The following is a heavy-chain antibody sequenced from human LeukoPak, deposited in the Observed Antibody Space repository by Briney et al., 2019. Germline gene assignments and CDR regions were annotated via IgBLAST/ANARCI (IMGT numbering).Heavy chain of an antibody. CDR2: IFGSGDTT. D-gene: IGHD3-10*01. CDR3: AKRNTMVRGGPSFDY. J-gene: IGHJ4*02. Sequence: GGSLRLSCAASGFTFSSYAMNWIRQAPGKGLEWVSIIFGSGDTTYYADSVRGRFTVSRDNSKNTLYLQMNSLRPEDTAMYYCAKRNTMVRGGPSFDYWGQGILVTVSS. CDR1: GFTFSSYA. V-gene: IGHV3-23*01.